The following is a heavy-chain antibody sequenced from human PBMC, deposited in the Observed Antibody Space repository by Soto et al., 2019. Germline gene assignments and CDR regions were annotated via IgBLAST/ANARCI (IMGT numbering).Heavy chain of an antibody. V-gene: IGHV3-30*18. CDR2: VSHDGRNT. Sequence: VQLVESGGGVVQPGRSLRLSCAASGFTFSDYAMHWVRQAPGKGLEWVAVVSHDGRNTHYADSVKGRFTISRDSSKNTVSLEMTSLRAEDTSVYYGAKGGRQWLVTSDFNYWGQGALVTVSS. J-gene: IGHJ4*02. D-gene: IGHD6-19*01. CDR1: GFTFSDYA. CDR3: AKGGRQWLVTSDFNY.